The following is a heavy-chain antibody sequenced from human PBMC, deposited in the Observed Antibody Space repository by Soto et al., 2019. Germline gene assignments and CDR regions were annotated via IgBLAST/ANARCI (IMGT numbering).Heavy chain of an antibody. D-gene: IGHD3-22*01. Sequence: SETLSLTCTVSGGSISSHYWSWVRQPPGKGLEWIGYIYYSGFTDYNPSLKSRVTISEDTSKNQFSLRLTSVTAADTAVYYCARDQNSSGYLDYWGQGILVTVSS. CDR1: GGSISSHY. CDR2: IYYSGFT. V-gene: IGHV4-59*11. J-gene: IGHJ4*02. CDR3: ARDQNSSGYLDY.